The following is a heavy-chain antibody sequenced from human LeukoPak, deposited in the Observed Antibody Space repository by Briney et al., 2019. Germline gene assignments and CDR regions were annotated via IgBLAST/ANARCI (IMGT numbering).Heavy chain of an antibody. J-gene: IGHJ4*02. CDR3: ARGVIFPGYSSSWCFDY. D-gene: IGHD6-13*01. CDR1: GYTFTGYY. Sequence: ASVKVSFKASGYTFTGYYMHWVRQAPGQGLEWMGWINPNSGVTYYAQNFQGRVTMTRDTSISTAYMELSSLRSDDTAVYYCARGVIFPGYSSSWCFDYWGQGSLVTVSS. V-gene: IGHV1-2*02. CDR2: INPNSGVT.